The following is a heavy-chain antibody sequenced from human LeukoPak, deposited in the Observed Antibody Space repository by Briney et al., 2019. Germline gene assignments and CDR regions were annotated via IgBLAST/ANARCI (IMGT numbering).Heavy chain of an antibody. CDR3: TRVGYIDEGIDY. D-gene: IGHD5-24*01. Sequence: GGSLRLSCVASGFPFSSYWMTWVRQAPGKGLEWVANIKQDGSKKSYVDSVKGRFTIYRDNAKNSLYLQMNSLRAEDTAIYYCTRVGYIDEGIDYWGQGTLVTVSS. CDR1: GFPFSSYW. CDR2: IKQDGSKK. V-gene: IGHV3-7*04. J-gene: IGHJ4*02.